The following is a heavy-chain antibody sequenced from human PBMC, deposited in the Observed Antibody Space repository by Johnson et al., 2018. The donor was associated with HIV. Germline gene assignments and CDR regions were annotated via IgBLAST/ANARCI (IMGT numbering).Heavy chain of an antibody. CDR3: ARHGTTVVTRGAFGI. CDR2: ISYDGSNK. J-gene: IGHJ3*02. CDR1: GFTFSSYA. Sequence: QVQLVESGGGVVQPGRSLRLSCAASGFTFSSYAMHWVRQAPGKGLEWVAVISYDGSNKYYADSVKGRFTISRDNSKNTLYLQMNSLRAEDTAVYYCARHGTTVVTRGAFGIWGQGTMVTVSS. D-gene: IGHD4-23*01. V-gene: IGHV3-30*14.